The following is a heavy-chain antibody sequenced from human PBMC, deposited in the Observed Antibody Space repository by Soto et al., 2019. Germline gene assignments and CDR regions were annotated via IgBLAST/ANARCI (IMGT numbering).Heavy chain of an antibody. CDR2: TIPIFGTE. V-gene: IGHV1-69*13. CDR3: ARDGCSGGSCYRRQAFDI. D-gene: IGHD2-15*01. Sequence: SVKVSCKASGGAFSSYAISWVRQAPGQGLEWMGGTIPIFGTENYAQKFQGRVTITEDESTSTAYMELSSLRSEDPAVYYCARDGCSGGSCYRRQAFDIWGQ. CDR1: GGAFSSYA. J-gene: IGHJ3*02.